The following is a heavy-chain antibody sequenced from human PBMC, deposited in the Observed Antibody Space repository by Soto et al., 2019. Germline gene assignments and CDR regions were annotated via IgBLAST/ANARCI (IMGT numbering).Heavy chain of an antibody. V-gene: IGHV3-11*01. CDR1: GFTFSDYY. CDR2: ISSSGSTI. Sequence: PGGSLRLSCAASGFTFSDYYMSWIRQAPGKGLEWVSYISSSGSTIYYADSVKGRFTISRDNAKNSLYLQMNSLRAEDTAVYYCARESVMFITGKDYYGMDVWGQGTTVTVSS. D-gene: IGHD1-20*01. CDR3: ARESVMFITGKDYYGMDV. J-gene: IGHJ6*02.